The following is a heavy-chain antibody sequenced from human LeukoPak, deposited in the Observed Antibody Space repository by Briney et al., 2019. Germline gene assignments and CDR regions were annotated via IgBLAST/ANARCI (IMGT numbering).Heavy chain of an antibody. V-gene: IGHV4-59*08. J-gene: IGHJ4*02. CDR2: IYYSGST. CDR3: ARLGREWSRGAPDY. CDR1: GGSISSYY. Sequence: PSETLSLTCTVSGGSISSYYWSWIRQPPGKGLEWIGYIYYSGSTNYNPSLKSRVTISVDTSKNQFSLKLSSVTAADTAVYYCARLGREWSRGAPDYWGQGTLVTVSS. D-gene: IGHD3-3*01.